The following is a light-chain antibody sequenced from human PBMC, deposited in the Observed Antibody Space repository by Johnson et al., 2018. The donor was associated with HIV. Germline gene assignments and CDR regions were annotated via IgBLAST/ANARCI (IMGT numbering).Light chain of an antibody. CDR2: ENN. CDR3: GTWDTSLSVYV. V-gene: IGLV1-51*02. CDR1: SSNIGDNY. Sequence: QSVLTQPPSVSAAPGRRVTISCSGSSSNIGDNYVSWYQQLPGTAPKLLIYENNKRPSGIPDRFSGSKSGTSVTLAITGLQTGDEADYYCGTWDTSLSVYVFGTGTKVTVL. J-gene: IGLJ1*01.